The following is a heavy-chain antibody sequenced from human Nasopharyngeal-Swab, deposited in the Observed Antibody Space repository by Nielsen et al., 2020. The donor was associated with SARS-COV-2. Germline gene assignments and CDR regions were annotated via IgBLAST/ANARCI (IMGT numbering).Heavy chain of an antibody. V-gene: IGHV4-59*13. CDR1: GGSISSYS. D-gene: IGHD6-13*01. Sequence: SETLSLTCTVSGGSISSYSWSWIRQPPGKGLEWIGYIYYSGSTNYNPSLKSRVTISVDTSKNQFSLKLSSVTAADTAVYYCARSEQKLVLDYYYYGMDVWGQGTTVTVSS. CDR3: ARSEQKLVLDYYYYGMDV. CDR2: IYYSGST. J-gene: IGHJ6*02.